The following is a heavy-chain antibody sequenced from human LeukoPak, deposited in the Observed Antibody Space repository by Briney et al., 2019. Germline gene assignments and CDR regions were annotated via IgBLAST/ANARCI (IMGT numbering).Heavy chain of an antibody. CDR2: IYTSGST. J-gene: IGHJ6*02. D-gene: IGHD3-22*01. V-gene: IGHV4-4*07. CDR3: ARDQRDYYDSSGYYNYYYYGMDV. CDR1: GGSISSYY. Sequence: SETLSLTCTVSGGSISSYYWSWIRQPAGKGLEWIGRIYTSGSTNYNPSLKSRVTMSVDTSKNQFSLKLSSVTAADTAVYYCARDQRDYYDSSGYYNYYYYGMDVWGQGTTVTVSS.